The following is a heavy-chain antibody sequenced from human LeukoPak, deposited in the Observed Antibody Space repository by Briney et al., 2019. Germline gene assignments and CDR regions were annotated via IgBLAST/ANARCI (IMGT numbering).Heavy chain of an antibody. J-gene: IGHJ4*02. CDR1: GFTFSNSW. CDR2: IKRDGSDQ. Sequence: GGSLRLSCAASGFTFSNSWMNWIRQAPGKGLEWVANIKRDGSDQYYVDSVKGRFTISRDNAKNSLYLQMNSLRAEDTAEYYCVGPKDWGQGTLVTVSS. CDR3: VGPKD. V-gene: IGHV3-7*01.